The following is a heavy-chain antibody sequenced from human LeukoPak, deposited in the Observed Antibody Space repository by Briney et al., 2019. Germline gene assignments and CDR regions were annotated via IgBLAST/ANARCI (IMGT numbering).Heavy chain of an antibody. CDR2: IKQDGGEN. D-gene: IGHD2-15*01. CDR3: ARGCSGGSCYEPKFDP. J-gene: IGHJ5*02. V-gene: IGHV3-7*01. Sequence: GGTLSLSCAASGFTFSSYWMGWVRQAPGEGLEWVANIKQDGGENSYVDSVKGRFTISRDNAKNSLYLQMNSLRAEDSAVYYCARGCSGGSCYEPKFDPWGQGTLVTVSS. CDR1: GFTFSSYW.